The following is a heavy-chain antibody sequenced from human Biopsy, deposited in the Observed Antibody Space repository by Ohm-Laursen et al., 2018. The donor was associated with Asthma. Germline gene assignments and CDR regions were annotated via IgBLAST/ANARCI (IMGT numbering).Heavy chain of an antibody. CDR3: ARKAGSCISRTCYSMDF. V-gene: IGHV1-69*13. Sequence: SVKVSCKSFGGTFNTYVIGWVRQAPGQGLEWMGGINSIFGTTNYAQKFQDRVTITADDSTSTVYMELSSLRSEDSAVYYCARKAGSCISRTCYSMDFWGQGTLVTVSS. CDR1: GGTFNTYV. J-gene: IGHJ4*01. D-gene: IGHD2-2*01. CDR2: INSIFGTT.